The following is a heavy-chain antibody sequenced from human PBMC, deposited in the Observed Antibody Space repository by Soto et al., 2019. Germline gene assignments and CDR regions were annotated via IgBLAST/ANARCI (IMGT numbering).Heavy chain of an antibody. V-gene: IGHV1-8*01. Sequence: QVQLVQSGAEVKKPGASVKVSCKSSGYTFTSYDINWVRQATGQWLEWMGWMNPNSGNTGYAQKFQGRVTMTRNTSISTAYMELSSLSSEDTAVYYCARGGVFFFAAPTNPFDYWGQGTLVTVSS. CDR1: GYTFTSYD. CDR2: MNPNSGNT. D-gene: IGHD3-10*01. J-gene: IGHJ4*02. CDR3: ARGGVFFFAAPTNPFDY.